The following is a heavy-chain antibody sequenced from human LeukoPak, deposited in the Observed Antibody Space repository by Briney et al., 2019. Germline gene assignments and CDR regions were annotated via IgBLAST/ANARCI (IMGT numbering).Heavy chain of an antibody. D-gene: IGHD5-12*01. Sequence: GGSLRLSCAASGFTFSSYSMNWVRQAPGKGLEWASYISSSSSTIYYADSVKGRFTISRDNAKNSLYLQMNSLRAEDTAVYYCARAYRLNWFDPWGQGTLVTVSS. CDR1: GFTFSSYS. CDR3: ARAYRLNWFDP. CDR2: ISSSSSTI. V-gene: IGHV3-48*01. J-gene: IGHJ5*02.